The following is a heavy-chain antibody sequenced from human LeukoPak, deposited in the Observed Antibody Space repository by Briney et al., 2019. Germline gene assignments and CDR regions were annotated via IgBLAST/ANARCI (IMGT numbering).Heavy chain of an antibody. Sequence: GGSLRLSCAASGFTVSSNYMSWVRQAPGKGLEWVSVIYSGGSTYYADSVKGRFTISRDNSKNTLYLQMNSLRAEDTAVYYCARGWSGYDTVAQDAFDIWGQGTIVTVSS. CDR3: ARGWSGYDTVAQDAFDI. CDR1: GFTVSSNY. CDR2: IYSGGST. J-gene: IGHJ3*02. D-gene: IGHD5-12*01. V-gene: IGHV3-66*01.